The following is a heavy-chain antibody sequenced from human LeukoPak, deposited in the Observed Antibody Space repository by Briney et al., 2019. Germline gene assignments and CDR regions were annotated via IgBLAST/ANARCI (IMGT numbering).Heavy chain of an antibody. V-gene: IGHV1-69*13. Sequence: SVKVSCKASGGTFSSYAISWVRQPPGQGLEWVGGIIPTFGTANYEQKFQGRVTITADESTSTAYMELSSLRSEDTAVYYCASSLDSSGWFAPYYYYYGMDVWGKGTTVTVSS. CDR2: IIPTFGTA. D-gene: IGHD6-19*01. CDR3: ASSLDSSGWFAPYYYYYGMDV. CDR1: GGTFSSYA. J-gene: IGHJ6*04.